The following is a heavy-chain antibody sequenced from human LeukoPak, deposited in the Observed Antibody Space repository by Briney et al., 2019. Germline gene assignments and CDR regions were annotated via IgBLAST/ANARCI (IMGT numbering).Heavy chain of an antibody. CDR2: ISGSGGST. CDR3: AALRRVAADGAIIGD. Sequence: GGSLRLSCAPSGFTFSSYAMSWVRQAPGKGLECVSAISGSGGSTYSADSVKGRFTISRDNDKNTLYLQMNSLRAEDADIYYCAALRRVAADGAIIGDWGQGVLVTVAS. CDR1: GFTFSSYA. V-gene: IGHV3-23*01. D-gene: IGHD6-13*01. J-gene: IGHJ4*02.